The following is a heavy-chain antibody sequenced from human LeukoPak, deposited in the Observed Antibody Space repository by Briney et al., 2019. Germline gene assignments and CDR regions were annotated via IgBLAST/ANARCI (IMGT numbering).Heavy chain of an antibody. CDR2: LRSVGSNT. V-gene: IGHV3-30*02. Sequence: GGSLRLSSAASGFTPSSYGTHWVRQAPGNGLGWVAFLRSVGSNTNYAHSVKGRFTISRDNSKSTLYLQMNSLRAEDTAVYYCAKARAGAGPIDYWGQGTLVTVSS. D-gene: IGHD6-19*01. CDR1: GFTPSSYG. J-gene: IGHJ4*02. CDR3: AKARAGAGPIDY.